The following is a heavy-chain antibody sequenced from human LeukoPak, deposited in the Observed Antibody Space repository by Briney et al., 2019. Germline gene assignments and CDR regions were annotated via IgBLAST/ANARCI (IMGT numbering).Heavy chain of an antibody. D-gene: IGHD4-17*01. CDR2: IKQDGSQK. V-gene: IGHV3-7*01. J-gene: IGHJ3*01. Sequence: GGSLRLSCAASGFTFNNYRMSWVRQAPGKGLQWVANIKQDGSQKFYVDSVKGRFTISRDNTKNSLYLQMNSLRAEDTAMYYCARGDFSDYGDYVDAFDVWGQGTMVTVSS. CDR1: GFTFNNYR. CDR3: ARGDFSDYGDYVDAFDV.